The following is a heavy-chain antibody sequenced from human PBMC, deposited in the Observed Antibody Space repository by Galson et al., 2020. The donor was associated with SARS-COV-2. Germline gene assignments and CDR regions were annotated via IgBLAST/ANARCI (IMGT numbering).Heavy chain of an antibody. CDR2: INPKSGAT. J-gene: IGHJ5*02. Sequence: ASVKVSCKASGYTFTGYYMHWVRQAPGQGLEWTGRINPKSGATNYAQNFQGRVSMTRDTSASTAYMELSRLRSDDTAVYYCTRADYSGSYSWFDPWGQGSLVTVSS. D-gene: IGHD3-10*01. CDR1: GYTFTGYY. V-gene: IGHV1-2*06. CDR3: TRADYSGSYSWFDP.